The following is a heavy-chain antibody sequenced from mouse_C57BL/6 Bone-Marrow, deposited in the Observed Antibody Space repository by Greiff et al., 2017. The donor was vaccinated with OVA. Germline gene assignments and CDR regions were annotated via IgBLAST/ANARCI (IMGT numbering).Heavy chain of an antibody. J-gene: IGHJ4*01. CDR2: IDPNSGGT. Sequence: QVQLQQSGAELVKPGASVKLSCKASGYTFTSYWMHWVKQRPGRGLEWIGRIDPNSGGTKYNEKFKSKATLTVDKPSSTAYMQLSSLTSEDSAVYYCASRYGSSYLVYAMDYWGQGTSVTVSS. CDR1: GYTFTSYW. D-gene: IGHD1-1*01. V-gene: IGHV1-72*01. CDR3: ASRYGSSYLVYAMDY.